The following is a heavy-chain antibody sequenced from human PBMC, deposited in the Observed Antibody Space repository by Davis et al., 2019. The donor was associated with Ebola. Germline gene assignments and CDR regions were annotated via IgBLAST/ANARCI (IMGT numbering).Heavy chain of an antibody. CDR3: ARMGGHSSGWPIDAFDI. J-gene: IGHJ3*02. CDR2: INPNSGGT. V-gene: IGHV1-2*02. D-gene: IGHD6-19*01. Sequence: AASVKVSCKASGYTFTGYYMHWVRQAPGQRLEWLGWINPNSGGTNYAQKFQGRVTMTRDTSISTAYMELSRLRSDDTAVYYCARMGGHSSGWPIDAFDIWGQGTMVTVSS. CDR1: GYTFTGYY.